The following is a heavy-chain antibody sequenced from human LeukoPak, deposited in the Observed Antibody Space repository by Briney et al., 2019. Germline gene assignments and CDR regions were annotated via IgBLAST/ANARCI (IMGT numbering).Heavy chain of an antibody. Sequence: SETLSLTRTVSGGSISSYHWRWIRQPPRKGLEWIGYIYTSGSTNYNPSLKSRVTISVDTSKNQFSLKLSSVTAADTAVYYRARHLAAAGTLDAFHIWGQGTMVTVSS. D-gene: IGHD6-13*01. CDR3: ARHLAAAGTLDAFHI. V-gene: IGHV4-4*09. J-gene: IGHJ3*02. CDR1: GGSISSYH. CDR2: IYTSGST.